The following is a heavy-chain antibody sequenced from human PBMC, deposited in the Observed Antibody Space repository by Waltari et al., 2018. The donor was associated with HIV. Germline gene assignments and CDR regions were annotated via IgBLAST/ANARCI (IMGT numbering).Heavy chain of an antibody. D-gene: IGHD2-15*01. Sequence: QVQLVESGGGLVQPGGSLRLSCAASGFIFRAFEIHWVRQAPGKGLEWVAVISRDGSSKYYADSVQGRFTISRDNSKNSLHLHMNSLRPKDTAVYYCAREGIVAAPFDFWGLGTLVTVSS. J-gene: IGHJ4*02. V-gene: IGHV3-30*01. CDR2: ISRDGSSK. CDR1: GFIFRAFE. CDR3: AREGIVAAPFDF.